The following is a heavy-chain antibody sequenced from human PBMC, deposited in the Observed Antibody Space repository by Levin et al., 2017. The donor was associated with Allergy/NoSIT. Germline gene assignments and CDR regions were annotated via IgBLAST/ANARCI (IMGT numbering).Heavy chain of an antibody. J-gene: IGHJ4*02. Sequence: LSLTCAASGFSFSTSGIQWVRPAPGKGLEWVALITSDGTNKYYADPVKGRFTISRDNSKNTVYLQMNSLRPEDTAVYYCAKGGDFDSWGLGTVVAVSS. CDR1: GFSFSTSG. D-gene: IGHD1-26*01. CDR2: ITSDGTNK. CDR3: AKGGDFDS. V-gene: IGHV3-30*18.